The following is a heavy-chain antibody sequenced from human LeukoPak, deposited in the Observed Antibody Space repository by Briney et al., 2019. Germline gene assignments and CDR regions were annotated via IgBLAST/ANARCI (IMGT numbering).Heavy chain of an antibody. D-gene: IGHD3-10*01. CDR1: GYTFTSYG. J-gene: IGHJ4*02. CDR2: MSAYNGNT. Sequence: ASVKVSCKASGYTFTSYGISGVRQAPGQGLEWMGWMSAYNGNTNYAQKLQGRGTMTTDTSTSTVHMELRSLRSGGTAVYYWARDVSMYYYGSVIYYWGEASLVSVSS. CDR3: ARDVSMYYYGSVIYY. V-gene: IGHV1-18*01.